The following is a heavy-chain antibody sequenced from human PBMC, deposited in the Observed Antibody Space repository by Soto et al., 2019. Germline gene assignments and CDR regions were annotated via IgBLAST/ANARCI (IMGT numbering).Heavy chain of an antibody. Sequence: QVQLQETGPGLVKPSQTLSLTCTVYGVSITSGDNYWSWIPQPRGKGLVWIGYIFYIGNAYYNPSLQSRVIISVDTSRNQFSLRLTSVTAAGTAVYYCVRKTGTTFLGSFFDHWGQGTLVTVSS. CDR3: VRKTGTTFLGSFFDH. D-gene: IGHD1-7*01. V-gene: IGHV4-30-4*08. CDR1: GVSITSGDNY. J-gene: IGHJ4*02. CDR2: IFYIGNA.